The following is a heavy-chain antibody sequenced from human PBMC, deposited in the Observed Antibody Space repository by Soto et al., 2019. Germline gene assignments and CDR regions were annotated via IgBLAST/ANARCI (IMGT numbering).Heavy chain of an antibody. D-gene: IGHD3-16*01. CDR1: GYTFSDSY. Sequence: QVQLVQSGAEVKRPGASVKVSCKASGYTFSDSYIYWVRQAPGQGLEWMGWIDPNSGGTNYAQKFQDRVTLTRDTSISTAYMELNRLRSDDTAVYYGASLPAMGGANWGQGTLVTVSS. CDR2: IDPNSGGT. CDR3: ASLPAMGGAN. V-gene: IGHV1-2*02. J-gene: IGHJ4*02.